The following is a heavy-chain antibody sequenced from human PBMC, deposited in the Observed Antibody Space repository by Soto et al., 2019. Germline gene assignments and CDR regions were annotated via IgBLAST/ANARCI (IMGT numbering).Heavy chain of an antibody. V-gene: IGHV3-66*01. Sequence: EVQLVESGGGLVQPGGSLRLSCAASGFTVSSKYMSWVRQAPGTGLEWVSLIQSGGSTYYAGSVKGRFTISRDNSENTLSIQMNSLRVEDTAVYYCTSDDVHCSGGRCYGVTMDVWGQGTTVTVS. CDR3: TSDDVHCSGGRCYGVTMDV. J-gene: IGHJ6*02. CDR2: IQSGGST. CDR1: GFTVSSKY. D-gene: IGHD2-15*01.